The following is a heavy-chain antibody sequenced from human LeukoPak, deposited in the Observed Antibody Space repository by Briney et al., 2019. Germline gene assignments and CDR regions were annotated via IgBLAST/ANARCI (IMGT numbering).Heavy chain of an antibody. V-gene: IGHV3-30-3*01. CDR2: ISYDGSNK. CDR1: GSTFSSYA. Sequence: GGSLRLSCAASGSTFSSYAMHWVRQAPGKGLEWVAVISYDGSNKYYADSVKGRFTISRDNSKNTLYLQMNSLRAEDTAVYYCAREYYYDSSGSPDYWGQGTLVTVSS. CDR3: AREYYYDSSGSPDY. J-gene: IGHJ4*02. D-gene: IGHD3-22*01.